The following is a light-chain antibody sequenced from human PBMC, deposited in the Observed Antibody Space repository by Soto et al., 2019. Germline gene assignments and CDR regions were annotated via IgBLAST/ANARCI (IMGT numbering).Light chain of an antibody. J-gene: IGLJ3*02. V-gene: IGLV2-11*01. Sequence: QSALTQPRSVSGSPGQSVNISCTGTSSDVGGYNYVSWYQQHPGKAPKLMIYDVSKRPSGVPDRFSGSKSGNTASLTISGLQAEDDADYYCCSYAGSYTWVFGGGTKVTVL. CDR2: DVS. CDR1: SSDVGGYNY. CDR3: CSYAGSYTWV.